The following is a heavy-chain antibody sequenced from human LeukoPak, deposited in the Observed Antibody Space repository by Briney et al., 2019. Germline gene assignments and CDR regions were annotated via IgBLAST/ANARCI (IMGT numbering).Heavy chain of an antibody. CDR2: IYHSGST. Sequence: SETLSLTCAVSGGSISSSNWWSWVRQPPGKGLEWIGEIYHSGSTNYNPSLKSRVTISVDKSKNQFSLKLSSVTAADTAVYYCAKKSPPSGYEHYFDYWGQGTLVTVSS. CDR1: GGSISSSNW. J-gene: IGHJ4*02. V-gene: IGHV4-4*02. D-gene: IGHD5-12*01. CDR3: AKKSPPSGYEHYFDY.